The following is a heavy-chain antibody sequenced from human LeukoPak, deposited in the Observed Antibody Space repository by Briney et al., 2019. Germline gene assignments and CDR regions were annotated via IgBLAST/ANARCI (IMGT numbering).Heavy chain of an antibody. J-gene: IGHJ5*02. Sequence: GGSLRLSCAASGFTFSSYWMHWVRQAPGTGLVWVSRISSYGSGTSYADSVKGRFTISRDNAKNTLYLQMNSLRAEDTAVYYCARDGYCSGGSCYWGNNWFDPWGQGTLVTVSS. CDR2: ISSYGSGT. CDR3: ARDGYCSGGSCYWGNNWFDP. V-gene: IGHV3-74*01. D-gene: IGHD2-15*01. CDR1: GFTFSSYW.